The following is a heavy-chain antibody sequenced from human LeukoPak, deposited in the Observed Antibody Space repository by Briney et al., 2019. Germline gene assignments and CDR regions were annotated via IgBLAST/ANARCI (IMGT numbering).Heavy chain of an antibody. Sequence: SETLSLTCTVSGRSISSSSYYWGWIRQPPGKGLEWIGSIYYSGSTYYDPSLKSRVTISVDTSKNQFSLKLSSVTAADTAVYYCARHISDYDFDYWGQGTLVTVSS. CDR2: IYYSGST. V-gene: IGHV4-39*01. J-gene: IGHJ4*02. CDR1: GRSISSSSYY. CDR3: ARHISDYDFDY. D-gene: IGHD4/OR15-4a*01.